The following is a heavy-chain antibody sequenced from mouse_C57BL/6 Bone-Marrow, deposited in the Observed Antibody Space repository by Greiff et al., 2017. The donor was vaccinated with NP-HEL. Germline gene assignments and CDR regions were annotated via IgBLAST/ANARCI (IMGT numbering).Heavy chain of an antibody. CDR1: GYTFTSYW. D-gene: IGHD2-2*01. CDR2: IYPGSGST. CDR3: ARLFYYGNDAGAMDD. Sequence: QVQLQQPGAELVKPGASVKMSCKASGYTFTSYWITWVKQRPGQGLEWIGDIYPGSGSTNYNEKFKSKATLTVDTSSSTAYMQLSSLTSEDSAVYYCARLFYYGNDAGAMDDWGQGTSVTVAS. J-gene: IGHJ4*01. V-gene: IGHV1-55*01.